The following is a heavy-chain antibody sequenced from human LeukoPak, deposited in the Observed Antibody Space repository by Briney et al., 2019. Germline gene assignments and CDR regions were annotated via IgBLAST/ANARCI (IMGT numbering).Heavy chain of an antibody. CDR2: IYTSGST. D-gene: IGHD5-12*01. V-gene: IGHV4-61*02. J-gene: IGHJ4*02. Sequence: PSQTLSLTCTVSGGSISSGSYYWSWIRQPAGKGLEWIGRIYTSGSTNYNPSLKSRGTISVDTSKNQFSLKLSSVTAADTAVYYCARGGSGYHFDYWGQGTLVTVSS. CDR1: GGSISSGSYY. CDR3: ARGGSGYHFDY.